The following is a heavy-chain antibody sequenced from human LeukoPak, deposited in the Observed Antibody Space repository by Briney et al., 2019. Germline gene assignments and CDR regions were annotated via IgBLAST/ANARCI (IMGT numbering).Heavy chain of an antibody. V-gene: IGHV1-2*02. D-gene: IGHD4-17*01. J-gene: IGHJ4*02. CDR1: GYTFTGYY. CDR2: INPNSGGT. CDR3: ASAITTSAVDY. Sequence: GASVKVSCKASGYTFTGYYMHWVRQAPGQGLEWMGWINPNSGGTYYAQKFQGRVTMTRDTSISTAYMELSRPRSDDTAVYYCASAITTSAVDYWGQGTLVTVSS.